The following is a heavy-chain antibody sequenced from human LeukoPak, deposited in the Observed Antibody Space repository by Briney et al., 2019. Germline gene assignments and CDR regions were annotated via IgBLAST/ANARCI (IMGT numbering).Heavy chain of an antibody. CDR1: GFTSSSYS. Sequence: GGSLRLSCAASGFTSSSYSMNWVRQAPGKGLEWVSSISSSSSYIYYADSVKGRFTISRDNAKNSLYLQMNSLRAEDTAVYYCARTFGDFGGSGYMDVWGKGTTVTVSS. D-gene: IGHD2-21*02. V-gene: IGHV3-21*01. CDR2: ISSSSSYI. CDR3: ARTFGDFGGSGYMDV. J-gene: IGHJ6*03.